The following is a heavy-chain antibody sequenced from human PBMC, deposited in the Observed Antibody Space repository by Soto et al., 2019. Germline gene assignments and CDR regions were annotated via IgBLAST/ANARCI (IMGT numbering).Heavy chain of an antibody. CDR2: ISYDGSNK. J-gene: IGHJ4*02. D-gene: IGHD2-21*02. V-gene: IGHV3-30-3*01. CDR1: GFTFSSYA. CDR3: ARDLGYCGGDCYSNFDY. Sequence: WGSLRLSCAASGFTFSSYAMHWVRQAPGKGLEWVAVISYDGSNKYYADSVKGRFTISRDNSKNTLYLQMNSLRAEDTAVYYCARDLGYCGGDCYSNFDYWGQGTLVTVSS.